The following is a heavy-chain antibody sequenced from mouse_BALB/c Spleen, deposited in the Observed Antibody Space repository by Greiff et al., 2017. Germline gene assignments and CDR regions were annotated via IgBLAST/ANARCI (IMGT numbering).Heavy chain of an antibody. CDR2: IRSKSNNYAT. V-gene: IGHV10-3*03. CDR1: GFTFNTYA. Sequence: EVKLVESGGGLVQPKGSLKLSCAASGFTFNTYAMHWVCQAPGKGLEWVARIRSKSNNYATYYADSVKDRFTISRDDSQSMLYLQMNNLKTEDTAMYYCVREMGGDAMDYWGQGTSVTVSS. CDR3: VREMGGDAMDY. J-gene: IGHJ4*01.